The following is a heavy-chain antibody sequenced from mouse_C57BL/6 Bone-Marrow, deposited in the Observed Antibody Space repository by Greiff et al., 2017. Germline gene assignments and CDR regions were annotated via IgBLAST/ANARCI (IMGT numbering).Heavy chain of an antibody. CDR3: ARGITTVVAQRGDY. J-gene: IGHJ2*01. Sequence: QVQLQQPGAELVKPGASVKMSCKASGYTFTSYWITWVKQRPGQGLEWIGDIYPGSGSTNYNEKFKSKATLTVDTSSSTAYMQLSSLTSEDSAVEYCARGITTVVAQRGDYWGQGTTLTVSS. CDR1: GYTFTSYW. D-gene: IGHD1-1*01. V-gene: IGHV1-55*01. CDR2: IYPGSGST.